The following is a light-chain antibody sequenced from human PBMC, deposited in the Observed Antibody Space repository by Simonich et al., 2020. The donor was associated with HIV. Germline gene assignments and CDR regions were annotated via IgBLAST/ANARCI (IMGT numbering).Light chain of an antibody. V-gene: IGKV1-33*01. CDR1: QDISNY. CDR2: GAS. CDR3: QQYENLPWT. Sequence: DIQMTQSPSSLSASVGDRVTITCQASQDISNYLNWYQQKPGKAPKLLIYGASNLETGVPSRFSGNGSGTHFTFTINSLQPEDIATYYCQQYENLPWTFGQGTKVEVK. J-gene: IGKJ1*01.